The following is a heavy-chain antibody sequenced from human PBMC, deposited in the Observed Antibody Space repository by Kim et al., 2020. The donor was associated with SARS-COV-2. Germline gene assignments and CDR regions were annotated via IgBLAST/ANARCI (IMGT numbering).Heavy chain of an antibody. V-gene: IGHV7-4-1*02. CDR2: INTNTGNP. Sequence: ASVKVSCKASGYTFTSYAMNWVRQAPGQGLEWMGWINTNTGNPTYAQGFTGRFVFSLDTSVSTAYLQISSLKAEDTAVYYCTREGDARFGDFQNWFDPWGQGTLVTVSS. CDR3: TREGDARFGDFQNWFDP. CDR1: GYTFTSYA. D-gene: IGHD3-10*01. J-gene: IGHJ5*02.